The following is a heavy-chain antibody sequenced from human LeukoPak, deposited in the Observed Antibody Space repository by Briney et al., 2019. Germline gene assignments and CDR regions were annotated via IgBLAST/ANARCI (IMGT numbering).Heavy chain of an antibody. CDR2: IYYGGST. CDR3: ARGSGASWFY. CDR1: GGSISSYY. V-gene: IGHV4-59*08. D-gene: IGHD6-13*01. Sequence: RTSETLSLTCTVSGGSISSYYWSWIRQPPGKGLEWIGYIYYGGSTNYNPSLQSRVTISVDTSKNQFSLKLSSVTAADTAVYYCARGSGASWFYWGQGALVTVSS. J-gene: IGHJ4*02.